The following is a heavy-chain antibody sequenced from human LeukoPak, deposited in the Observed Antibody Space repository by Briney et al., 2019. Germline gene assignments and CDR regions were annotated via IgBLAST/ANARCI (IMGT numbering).Heavy chain of an antibody. CDR2: ISAYNGNT. D-gene: IGHD2-21*02. Sequence: ASVKVSCKASGYTFTSYGISWVRQAPGQGLEWMGWISAYNGNTNYAQKLQGRVTMTTDTSTSTAYMELRSLRSDDTAVYYCARARIVVVTAVVNWFDPWGQGTLVTVSS. CDR3: ARARIVVVTAVVNWFDP. J-gene: IGHJ5*02. CDR1: GYTFTSYG. V-gene: IGHV1-18*01.